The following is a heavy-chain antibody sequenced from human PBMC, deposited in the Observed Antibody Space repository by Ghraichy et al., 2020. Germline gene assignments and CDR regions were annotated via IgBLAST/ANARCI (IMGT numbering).Heavy chain of an antibody. CDR3: ATYRHEVPHAAFDI. V-gene: IGHV1-69*13. CDR2: IIPIFGTA. Sequence: LVKVSCKASGGTFSSYAISWVRQAPGQGLEWMGGIIPIFGTANYAQKFQGRVTITADESTSTAYMELSSLRSEDTAVYYCATYRHEVPHAAFDIWGQGTMVTVSS. J-gene: IGHJ3*02. CDR1: GGTFSSYA. D-gene: IGHD4/OR15-4a*01.